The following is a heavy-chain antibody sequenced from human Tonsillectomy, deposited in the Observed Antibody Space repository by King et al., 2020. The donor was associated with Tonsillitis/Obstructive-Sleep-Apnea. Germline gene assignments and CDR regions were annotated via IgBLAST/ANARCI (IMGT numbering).Heavy chain of an antibody. CDR2: INHSGST. CDR1: GGSFSGYY. CDR3: ATSSIAARIKWFDP. Sequence: VQLQQWGAGLLKPSETLSLTCAVYGGSFSGYYWSWIRQPPGKGLEWIGEINHSGSTNYNPSLKSRVTISVYTSKNQFSLKLSSVTAADTAVYYCATSSIAARIKWFDPWGQGTLVTVSS. J-gene: IGHJ5*02. D-gene: IGHD6-6*01. V-gene: IGHV4-34*01.